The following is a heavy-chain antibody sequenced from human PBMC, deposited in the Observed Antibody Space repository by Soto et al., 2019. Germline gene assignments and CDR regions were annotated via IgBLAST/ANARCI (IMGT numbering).Heavy chain of an antibody. D-gene: IGHD3-9*01. J-gene: IGHJ6*02. Sequence: SYTLSPTCTVSDDFISSYYWNWIRQPARKGLEWIGRVFTNAATNYNPSLPSLVTMSVDTSKNQFSLKLTAVTAAGTALCFCGRAEYEILTGSYAVDVWGQGTTVTVSS. CDR2: VFTNAAT. CDR1: DDFISSYY. V-gene: IGHV4-4*07. CDR3: GRAEYEILTGSYAVDV.